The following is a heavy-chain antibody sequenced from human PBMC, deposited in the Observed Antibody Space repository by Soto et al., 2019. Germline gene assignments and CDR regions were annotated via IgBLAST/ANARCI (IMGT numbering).Heavy chain of an antibody. J-gene: IGHJ4*02. V-gene: IGHV3-11*01. D-gene: IGHD2-15*01. Sequence: PGGSLRLSCAASGFTFSDYYMNWIRQAPGKGLQWLSYISNIDDSKYYADSVKGRFTISRDNAKNSLYLQMDSLTAEDTAVYYCARAPSLYCTGGTCYSDWRYCFDYWGQGSLVTVSS. CDR2: ISNIDDSK. CDR1: GFTFSDYY. CDR3: ARAPSLYCTGGTCYSDWRYCFDY.